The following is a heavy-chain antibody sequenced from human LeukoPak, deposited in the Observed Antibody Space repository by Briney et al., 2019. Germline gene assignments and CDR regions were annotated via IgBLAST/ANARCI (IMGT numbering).Heavy chain of an antibody. D-gene: IGHD3-16*02. CDR2: IYYSGST. CDR3: AGHEGELSLEVDY. CDR1: GGSISSYY. Sequence: SETLSLTCTVSGGSISSYYWSWIRQPPGKGLEWIGYIYYSGSTNYNPSLKSRVTISVDTSKNRFSLKLSSVTAADTAVYYCAGHEGELSLEVDYWGQGTLVTVSS. V-gene: IGHV4-59*08. J-gene: IGHJ4*02.